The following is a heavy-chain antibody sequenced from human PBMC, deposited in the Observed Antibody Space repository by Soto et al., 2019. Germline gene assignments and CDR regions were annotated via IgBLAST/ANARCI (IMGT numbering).Heavy chain of an antibody. CDR1: GFTFSSYA. D-gene: IGHD6-19*01. Sequence: GGSLRLSCAASGFTFSSYAMSWVRQAPGKGLEWVSAISGSGGSTYSADSVKGRFTISRDNSKNTLYLQMNSLRAEDTAVYYCAKDPSGSSGWFDYWGQGTLVTVSS. CDR2: ISGSGGST. CDR3: AKDPSGSSGWFDY. V-gene: IGHV3-23*01. J-gene: IGHJ4*02.